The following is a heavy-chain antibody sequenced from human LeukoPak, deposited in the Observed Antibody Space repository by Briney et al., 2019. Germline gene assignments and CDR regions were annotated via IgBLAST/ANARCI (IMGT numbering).Heavy chain of an antibody. V-gene: IGHV4-4*09. J-gene: IGHJ4*02. CDR2: IYTSGST. CDR3: ARHGSGSYSYSPFDY. CDR1: GGSISSYY. Sequence: SETLSLTCTVSGGSISSYYWSWIRQPPGKGLEWIGYIYTSGSTNYNPPLKSRVTISVDTSKNQFSLKLSSVTAADTAVYYCARHGSGSYSYSPFDYWGQGTLVTVSS. D-gene: IGHD1-26*01.